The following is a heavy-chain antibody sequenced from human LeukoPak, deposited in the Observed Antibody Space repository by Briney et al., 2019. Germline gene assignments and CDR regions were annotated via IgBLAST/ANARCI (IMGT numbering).Heavy chain of an antibody. CDR2: ILYIGTSGAT. D-gene: IGHD3-3*01. V-gene: IGHV4-31*03. Sequence: PSETLSLTCTVSGDSVTSLGNYWTWIRQFPGVGLEWIGYILYIGTSGATYYNPSLKSRLNISLDASKNQFSLSLASVTNADTAVYFCTRGLRMCDLWASWGQGALVAVSS. CDR3: TRGLRMCDLWAS. J-gene: IGHJ5*02. CDR1: GDSVTSLGNY.